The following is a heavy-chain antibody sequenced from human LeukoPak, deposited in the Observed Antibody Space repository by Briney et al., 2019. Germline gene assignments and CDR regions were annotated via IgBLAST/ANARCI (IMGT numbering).Heavy chain of an antibody. J-gene: IGHJ4*02. V-gene: IGHV1-3*01. D-gene: IGHD3-10*01. Sequence: ASVKVSCKASGYTFTSYAMHWVRQAPGQRLEWMGWINAGNGNTKYSQKFQGRVTITRDTSASTAYMELSSLRSEDTAVYYCAVVLLWFGESKFDYWGQGTLVTVSS. CDR3: AVVLLWFGESKFDY. CDR2: INAGNGNT. CDR1: GYTFTSYA.